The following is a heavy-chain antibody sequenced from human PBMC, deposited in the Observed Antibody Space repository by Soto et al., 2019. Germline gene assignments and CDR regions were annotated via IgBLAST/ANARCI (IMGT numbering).Heavy chain of an antibody. D-gene: IGHD6-19*01. CDR3: AREAYSSGWYPSYYYYGMDV. CDR2: INPNSGGT. Sequence: ASVKVSCKASGYTFTGYYMHWVRQAPGQGLEWMGWINPNSGGTNYAQKFQGWVTMTRDTSISTAYMELSRLRSDDTAVYYCAREAYSSGWYPSYYYYGMDVWGQGTTVTVSS. CDR1: GYTFTGYY. J-gene: IGHJ6*02. V-gene: IGHV1-2*04.